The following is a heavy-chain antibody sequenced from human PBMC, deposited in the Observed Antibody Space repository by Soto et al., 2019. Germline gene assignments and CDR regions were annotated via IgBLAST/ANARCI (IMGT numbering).Heavy chain of an antibody. V-gene: IGHV3-23*01. D-gene: IGHD3-3*01. J-gene: IGHJ5*02. Sequence: LSLTCAASGFTFSSYAMSWVRQAPGKGLEWVSAISGSGGSTYYADSVKGRFTISRDNSKNTLYLHMNSLRAEDTAVYYCAKSYYDFWSGYPPFDPWGQGTLVTVSS. CDR3: AKSYYDFWSGYPPFDP. CDR2: ISGSGGST. CDR1: GFTFSSYA.